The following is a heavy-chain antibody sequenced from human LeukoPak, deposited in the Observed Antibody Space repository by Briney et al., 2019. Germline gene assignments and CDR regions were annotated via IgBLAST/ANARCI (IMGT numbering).Heavy chain of an antibody. Sequence: PGGSLRLSCTASEFTFSRYAMHWVRQAPGKGLEWVALISYDGSDKYYADSVKGRFTISRDNSKNTLYLQMNGLRAEDTAVYYCAKDSFDYWGQGTLVTVSS. V-gene: IGHV3-30*04. CDR1: EFTFSRYA. CDR3: AKDSFDY. CDR2: ISYDGSDK. J-gene: IGHJ4*02.